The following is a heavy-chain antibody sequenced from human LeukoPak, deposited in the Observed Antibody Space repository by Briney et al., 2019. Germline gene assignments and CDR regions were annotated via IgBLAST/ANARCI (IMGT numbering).Heavy chain of an antibody. V-gene: IGHV3-48*04. J-gene: IGHJ3*01. CDR1: GFTFSSYS. Sequence: GGSLRLSCAASGFTFSSYSMNWVRQAPGKGLEWVSYISSSSSTIYYADSVKGRFTISRDNAKNSLYLQMNSLRAEDTAVYYCARPNWGLGDAFDLWGQGTMVAVS. D-gene: IGHD7-27*01. CDR3: ARPNWGLGDAFDL. CDR2: ISSSSSTI.